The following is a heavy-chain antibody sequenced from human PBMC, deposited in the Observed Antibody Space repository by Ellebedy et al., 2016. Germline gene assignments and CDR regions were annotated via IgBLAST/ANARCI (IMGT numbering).Heavy chain of an antibody. J-gene: IGHJ5*02. Sequence: SETLSLTCTVYGGSFSGYYWSWIRQPPGKGLEWIGEINHSGSTNYNPSLKSRVTISVDTSKNQFSLKLSSVTAADTAVYYCARVRLRSQTWFDPWGQGTLVTVSS. D-gene: IGHD2/OR15-2a*01. CDR3: ARVRLRSQTWFDP. V-gene: IGHV4-34*01. CDR2: INHSGST. CDR1: GGSFSGYY.